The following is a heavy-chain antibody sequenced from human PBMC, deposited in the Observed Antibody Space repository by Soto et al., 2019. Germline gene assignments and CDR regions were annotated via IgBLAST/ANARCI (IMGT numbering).Heavy chain of an antibody. Sequence: QVQLVQSGAEVKKPGASVKVSCKASGYTFTSYYMHWVRQAPGQGLEWMGIINPSGGSTSYAQKVQGRVTMTRDTSKSTVYMELSSLRSEDTAVYYCAREGYCSGGSCYANDAFDIWGQGTMVTVSS. V-gene: IGHV1-46*03. CDR1: GYTFTSYY. CDR2: INPSGGST. CDR3: AREGYCSGGSCYANDAFDI. J-gene: IGHJ3*02. D-gene: IGHD2-15*01.